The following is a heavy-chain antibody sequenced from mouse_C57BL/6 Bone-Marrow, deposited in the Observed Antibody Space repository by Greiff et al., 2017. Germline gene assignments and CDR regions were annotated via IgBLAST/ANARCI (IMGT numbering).Heavy chain of an antibody. D-gene: IGHD2-1*01. J-gene: IGHJ4*01. CDR3: ASSYGNYPRAMDY. V-gene: IGHV5-9*01. Sequence: EVKLVESGGGLVKPGGSLKLSCAASGFTFSSYTMSWVRQTPEKRLEWVATISGGGGNTYYPDSVKGRFTISRDNAKNTLYLQMSSLRSEETALYYCASSYGNYPRAMDYWGQGTSVTVSS. CDR1: GFTFSSYT. CDR2: ISGGGGNT.